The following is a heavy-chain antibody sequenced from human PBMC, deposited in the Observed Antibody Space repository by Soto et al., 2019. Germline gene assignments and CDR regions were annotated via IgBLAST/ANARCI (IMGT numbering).Heavy chain of an antibody. D-gene: IGHD3-3*01. Sequence: TSETLSLTCTVSGGSISSYYWSWIRQPPGKGLEWIGYIYYSGSTNYNPPPKSRVTISVDTSKNQFSLKLSSVTAADTAVYYCARLGPVLRFLEWLPADYYYYYYLDVWGKGTTVTVSS. V-gene: IGHV4-59*01. CDR1: GGSISSYY. CDR2: IYYSGST. CDR3: ARLGPVLRFLEWLPADYYYYYYLDV. J-gene: IGHJ6*03.